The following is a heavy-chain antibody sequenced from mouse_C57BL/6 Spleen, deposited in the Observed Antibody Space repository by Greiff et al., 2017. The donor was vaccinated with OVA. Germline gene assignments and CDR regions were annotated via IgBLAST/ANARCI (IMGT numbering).Heavy chain of an antibody. J-gene: IGHJ1*03. Sequence: EVKLVESGEGFVKPGGSLKLSCAASGFTFSSYAMSWVRQTPEKRLEWVAYISSGGDYIYYADTVKGRFTISRDNARNTLYLQMSSLKSEDTAMYYCTREGGSHGYFDVWGTGTTVTVSS. CDR2: ISSGGDYI. CDR1: GFTFSSYA. CDR3: TREGGSHGYFDV. V-gene: IGHV5-9-1*02. D-gene: IGHD1-1*01.